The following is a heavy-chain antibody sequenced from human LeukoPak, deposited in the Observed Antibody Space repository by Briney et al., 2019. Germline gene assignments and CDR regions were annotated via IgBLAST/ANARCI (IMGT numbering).Heavy chain of an antibody. CDR2: IKQDGNEK. J-gene: IGHJ3*01. D-gene: IGHD3-3*01. V-gene: IGHV3-7*01. CDR3: AKPITVSGATDAFDV. Sequence: GGSLRLSCAASGFTISSYWMNWGRQAPRTGQERVANIKQDGNEKYYVDSVKGRFTISRDNAKNSLYLQMNSLRAEDMAVYYCAKPITVSGATDAFDVWGQGTMVTVSS. CDR1: GFTISSYW.